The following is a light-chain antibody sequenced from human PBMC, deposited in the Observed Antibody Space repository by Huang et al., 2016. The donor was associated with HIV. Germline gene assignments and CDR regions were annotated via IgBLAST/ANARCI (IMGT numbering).Light chain of an antibody. V-gene: IGKV3-15*01. CDR2: GAS. CDR3: QQYNNWPPNT. CDR1: QSVSSN. J-gene: IGKJ2*01. Sequence: EMVMTQSPATLSVSPGERATLSCRASQSVSSNLAWYQQKPGQAPRLLIYGASTRATAIPARFSCSGSWTEFTLTISSLQSEDFAVYYCQQYNNWPPNTFGQGTKLEMK.